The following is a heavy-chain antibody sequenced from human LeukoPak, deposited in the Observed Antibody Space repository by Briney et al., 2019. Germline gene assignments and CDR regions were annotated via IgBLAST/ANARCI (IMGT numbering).Heavy chain of an antibody. Sequence: GGSLRLSCAASGFTFSSYSMNWVRQAPGKGLEWVAVIWYDGGNKYYADSVKGRFTISRDSSKNTLYLQMNSLRAEDTAVYYCAKERVYSSSEHYYYYMDVWGKGTTVTVSS. D-gene: IGHD6-6*01. V-gene: IGHV3-33*06. CDR2: IWYDGGNK. J-gene: IGHJ6*03. CDR1: GFTFSSYS. CDR3: AKERVYSSSEHYYYYMDV.